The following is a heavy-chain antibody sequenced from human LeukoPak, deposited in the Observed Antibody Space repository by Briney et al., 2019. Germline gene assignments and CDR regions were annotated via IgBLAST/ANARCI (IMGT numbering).Heavy chain of an antibody. CDR1: GGSISSGDYY. Sequence: SETLSLTCTVSGGSISSGDYYWSWIRQPPGKGLEWIGYIYYSGSTYYNPSLKSRVTISVDTSKNQFSLKLSSVTAADTAVYYCARGRLKTDGMDVWGQGTTVTVSS. V-gene: IGHV4-30-4*01. J-gene: IGHJ6*02. CDR2: IYYSGST. CDR3: ARGRLKTDGMDV.